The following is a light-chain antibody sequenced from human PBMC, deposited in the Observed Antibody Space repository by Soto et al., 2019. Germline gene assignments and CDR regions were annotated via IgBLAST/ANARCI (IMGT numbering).Light chain of an antibody. Sequence: QSVLTQPRSVSGSPGQSVTISCTGTSSDVGGYTYVSWYQQYPGKAPKVMIYDVIKRPSGVPDRFSGSKSGNTASLTISGLQAEDEADYFCSSYTGSNTFIFGTGTKVTVL. J-gene: IGLJ1*01. V-gene: IGLV2-11*01. CDR3: SSYTGSNTFI. CDR2: DVI. CDR1: SSDVGGYTY.